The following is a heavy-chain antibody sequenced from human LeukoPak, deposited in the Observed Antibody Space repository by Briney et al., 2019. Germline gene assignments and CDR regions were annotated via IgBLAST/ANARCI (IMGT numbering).Heavy chain of an antibody. Sequence: SETLSLTCTVSGGGSISSSNSYWGWIRQPPGKGLEWIGSIYYSGKTFYNPSLKSRVTISVDTSKNQFSLKLSSVTAADTAVYYCARPFTVYGVLRRAFDYWGQGTLVTVSS. CDR2: IYYSGKT. V-gene: IGHV4-39*07. CDR1: GGGSISSSNSY. D-gene: IGHD4-17*01. J-gene: IGHJ4*02. CDR3: ARPFTVYGVLRRAFDY.